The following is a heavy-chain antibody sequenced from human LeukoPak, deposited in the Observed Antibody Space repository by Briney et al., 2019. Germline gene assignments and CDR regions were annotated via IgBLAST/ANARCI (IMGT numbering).Heavy chain of an antibody. CDR1: GGTFSIYA. D-gene: IGHD3-10*01. CDR3: ARGVPAHDAFDI. Sequence: ASGNVSCKASGGTFSIYAISWVRQAPGQGLEWMGRIIPILGIANYAQKFQGRVTITADKSTSTAYMELSSLRSEDTAVYYCARGVPAHDAFDIWGEGTMVTVSS. CDR2: IIPILGIA. J-gene: IGHJ3*02. V-gene: IGHV1-69*04.